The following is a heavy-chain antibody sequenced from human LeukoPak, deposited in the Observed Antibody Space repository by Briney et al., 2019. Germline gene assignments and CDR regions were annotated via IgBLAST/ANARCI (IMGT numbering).Heavy chain of an antibody. CDR3: ARQRWSYYGSGSYVDY. V-gene: IGHV5-10-1*01. CDR1: GYSFTSYW. CDR2: IDPSDSYT. J-gene: IGHJ4*02. Sequence: GESLKISCKGSGYSFTSYWISWARQMPGKGLEWMGRIDPSDSYTNYSPSFQGHVTISADKSISTAYLQWSSLKASDTAMYYCARQRWSYYGSGSYVDYWGQGTLVTVSS. D-gene: IGHD3-10*01.